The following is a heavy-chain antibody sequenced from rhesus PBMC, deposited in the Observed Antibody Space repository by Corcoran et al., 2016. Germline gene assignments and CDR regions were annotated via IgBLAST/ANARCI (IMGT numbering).Heavy chain of an antibody. Sequence: EVQLVESGGGLAKPGESLRLSCAPSGFTFSSYWMHWVRQAPGKGLECISGISSGGVNPFYADSVRTRFTIFRENAKNTLYLQMNGLRGEDTAVYFCTRTSQGPPDYWGRGVLVTVSS. CDR3: TRTSQGPPDY. D-gene: IGHD2-15*01. V-gene: IGHV3-14*01. J-gene: IGHJ4*01. CDR2: ISSGGVNP. CDR1: GFTFSSYW.